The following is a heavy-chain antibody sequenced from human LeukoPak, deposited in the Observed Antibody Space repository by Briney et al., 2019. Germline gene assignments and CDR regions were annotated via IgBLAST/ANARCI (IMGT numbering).Heavy chain of an antibody. CDR1: GFTFSSYW. Sequence: GGSRRCSCAASGFTFSSYWMSWVRQAPGKGLEWVANINQDGSEKYYVDSVKGRFTISRDNAKKSLYLQMNSLRAEDTAVYYCGRVGAYYGSGSYSDYWGQGTLVTVSS. D-gene: IGHD3-10*01. CDR3: GRVGAYYGSGSYSDY. V-gene: IGHV3-7*01. CDR2: INQDGSEK. J-gene: IGHJ4*02.